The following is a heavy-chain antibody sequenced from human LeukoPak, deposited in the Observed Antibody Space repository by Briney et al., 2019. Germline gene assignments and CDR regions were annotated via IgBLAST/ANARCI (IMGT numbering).Heavy chain of an antibody. V-gene: IGHV3-53*01. CDR1: GFTVRSNY. CDR3: ARAGGIAAAGFVDV. Sequence: GSLRLSCAASGFTVRSNYMSWVRQAPGKGLEGVSVIYSGGSTYYADSVKGRFTISRDNSKNTLYLQMNSLRAEDTAVYYCARAGGIAAAGFVDVWGKGTTVTVSS. D-gene: IGHD6-25*01. J-gene: IGHJ6*04. CDR2: IYSGGST.